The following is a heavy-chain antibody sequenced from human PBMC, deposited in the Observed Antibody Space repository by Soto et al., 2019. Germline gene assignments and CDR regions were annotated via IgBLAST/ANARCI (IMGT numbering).Heavy chain of an antibody. D-gene: IGHD3-10*01. V-gene: IGHV1-18*01. CDR2: ISAFNGNT. CDR1: GYTFTHYG. J-gene: IGHJ3*02. Sequence: QVQLVQSGAEVRKPGASVKVSCKASGYTFTHYGISWVRQAPGQGLAWMGWISAFNGNTKYGENFQDRVTMTTDTSTNTSYLELRSLRSDDTAMYYGARVYGSGSYIAFDIWGQGTMVTVSS. CDR3: ARVYGSGSYIAFDI.